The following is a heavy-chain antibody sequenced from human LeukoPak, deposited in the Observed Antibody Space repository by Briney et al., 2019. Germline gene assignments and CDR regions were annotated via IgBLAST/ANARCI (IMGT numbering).Heavy chain of an antibody. CDR2: IYHSGST. Sequence: SGTLSLTCAVSGGSISSSNWWSWVRQPPGKGLEWIGEIYHSGSTNYNPSLKSRATISVDTSKNQFSLKLSSVTAADTAVYYCARGSRGYSYGWGQGTLVTVSS. V-gene: IGHV4-4*02. CDR3: ARGSRGYSYG. J-gene: IGHJ4*02. CDR1: GGSISSSNW. D-gene: IGHD5-18*01.